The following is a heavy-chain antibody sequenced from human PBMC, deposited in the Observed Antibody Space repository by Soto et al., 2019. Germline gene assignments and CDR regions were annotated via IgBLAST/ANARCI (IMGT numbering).Heavy chain of an antibody. J-gene: IGHJ4*02. D-gene: IGHD1-26*01. Sequence: QVQLQQWGAGLLKPSETLSLTCAVYGGSFSGYYWSWIRQPPGQGLAWIGEINHSGSTNYNPSLKSRVTISVDTSKNQFSLKLSSVTAADTAVYYCARGAVGAAFDYWGQGTLVTVSS. CDR2: INHSGST. V-gene: IGHV4-34*01. CDR3: ARGAVGAAFDY. CDR1: GGSFSGYY.